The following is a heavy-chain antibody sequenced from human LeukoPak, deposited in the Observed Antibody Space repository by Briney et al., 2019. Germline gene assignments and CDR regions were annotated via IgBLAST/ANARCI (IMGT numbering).Heavy chain of an antibody. J-gene: IGHJ4*02. CDR2: IKQDGSDK. CDR1: GFTFSSFY. D-gene: IGHD4-17*01. CDR3: ARTTILDY. Sequence: VQPGGSLRLSCAASGFTFSSFYITWVRQAPGKGLEWVATIKQDGSDKHYVDSVKGRFIISRDNAKNSLYLQMNSLRAEDTAVYYCARTTILDYWGQGTLVTVSS. V-gene: IGHV3-7*01.